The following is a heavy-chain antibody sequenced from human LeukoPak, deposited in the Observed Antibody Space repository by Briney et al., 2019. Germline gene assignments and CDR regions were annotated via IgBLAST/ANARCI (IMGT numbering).Heavy chain of an antibody. CDR3: ARREVELDYFDY. CDR2: VYWDDDK. V-gene: IGHV2-5*02. CDR1: GFSLSTSGVG. D-gene: IGHD2-8*02. J-gene: IGHJ4*02. Sequence: SGPTLVKPTQSLTLTCTFSGFSLSTSGVGVCWIRQPPGKALEWLALVYWDDDKRYSPSLKSRLTITKDTSKNPVVLIMTNMDPVDTATYFCARREVELDYFDYWGQGTLVTVSS.